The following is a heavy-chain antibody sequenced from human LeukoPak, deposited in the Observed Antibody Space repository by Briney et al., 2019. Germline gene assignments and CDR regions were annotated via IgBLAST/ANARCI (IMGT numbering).Heavy chain of an antibody. J-gene: IGHJ4*02. CDR2: INPSGGGT. CDR3: ARQGAYSSAIGMGY. D-gene: IGHD6-19*01. V-gene: IGHV1-46*02. CDR1: GYTFNNYY. Sequence: GASVKVSCKASGYTFNNYYMYWVRQAPGQGLEWMGMINPSGGGTSYAQKFQGRVTTTRDTSTRTVYMEVSSLKPEDTAVYYCARQGAYSSAIGMGYWGQGTLVTVSS.